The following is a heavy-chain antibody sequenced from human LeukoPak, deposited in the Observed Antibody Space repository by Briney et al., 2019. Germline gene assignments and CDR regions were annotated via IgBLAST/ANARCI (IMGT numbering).Heavy chain of an antibody. V-gene: IGHV3-30*02. CDR2: IRYDGSNK. J-gene: IGHJ4*02. CDR1: GFTFSSYG. D-gene: IGHD6-19*01. Sequence: GGSLRLSCAASGFTFSSYGMHWVRQAPGKGLEWVAFIRYDGSNKYYADSVKGRFTISRDNSKNTLYLQMNSLRAEDTAVYYCAKSLKSIAVADGLLWGQGTLVTVSS. CDR3: AKSLKSIAVADGLL.